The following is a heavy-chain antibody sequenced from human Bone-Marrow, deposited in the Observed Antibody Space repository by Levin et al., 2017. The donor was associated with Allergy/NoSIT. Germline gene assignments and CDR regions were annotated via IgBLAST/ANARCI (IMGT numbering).Heavy chain of an antibody. J-gene: IGHJ4*02. D-gene: IGHD4/OR15-4a*01. CDR2: ISSSGSTI. Sequence: LSLTCAASGFTFSDYYMSWIRQAPGKGLEWVSYISSSGSTIYYADSVKGRFTISRDNAKNSLYLQMNSLRAEDTAVYYCARGDALTELDYWGQGTLVTVSS. CDR3: ARGDALTELDY. V-gene: IGHV3-11*01. CDR1: GFTFSDYY.